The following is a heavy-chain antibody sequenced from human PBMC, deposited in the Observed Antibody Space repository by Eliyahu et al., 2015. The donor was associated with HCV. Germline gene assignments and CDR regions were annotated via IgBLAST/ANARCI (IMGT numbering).Heavy chain of an antibody. D-gene: IGHD2-21*01. V-gene: IGHV3-15*01. J-gene: IGHJ4*02. CDR2: IISKTDGGAI. CDR1: GFFFPNAW. Sequence: EVQLVESGGGLVKPGGSLRLSCVASGFFFPNAWMSWVRQAPGKGLEYVGRIISKTDGGAIEYAAPVKGRFIISRDDSKNMVYLQMNSLKTEDTALYYCTTGDFTFSANDHWGQGTLVTVSS. CDR3: TTGDFTFSANDH.